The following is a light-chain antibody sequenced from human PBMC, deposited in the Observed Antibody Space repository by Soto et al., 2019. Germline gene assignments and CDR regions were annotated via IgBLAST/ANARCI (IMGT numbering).Light chain of an antibody. CDR2: DVS. V-gene: IGLV2-14*03. CDR1: NSDVGGYTY. CDR3: SSYTSSSTPYV. J-gene: IGLJ1*01. Sequence: QSALTQPASVSGSPGQSITISCTGTNSDVGGYTYVSWYQQHPGKAPKLMIYDVSNRPSGVSNRFSGSKSGNTASLTISGLQADDEAYYYCSSYTSSSTPYVFGTGTKLTVL.